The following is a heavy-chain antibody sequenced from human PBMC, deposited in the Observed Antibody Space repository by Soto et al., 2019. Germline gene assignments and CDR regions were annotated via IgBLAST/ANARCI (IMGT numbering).Heavy chain of an antibody. Sequence: QVQLVQSGAEVKKPGSAVKVSCKDSGGTFSTYSMFWVRQAPEQGLGWMGRIIPMLGIANYAQKFQGRVTITADKSTGTAYMELSSLRSEDTALYYCTIGSWSGEVFDIWGQGTMVTVSS. V-gene: IGHV1-69*02. CDR1: GGTFSTYS. J-gene: IGHJ3*02. D-gene: IGHD2-21*01. CDR3: TIGSWSGEVFDI. CDR2: IIPMLGIA.